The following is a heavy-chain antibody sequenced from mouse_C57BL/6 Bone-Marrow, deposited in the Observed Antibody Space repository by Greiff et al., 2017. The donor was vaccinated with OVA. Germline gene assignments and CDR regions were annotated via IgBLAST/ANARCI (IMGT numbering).Heavy chain of an antibody. CDR2: IRNKANGYTT. D-gene: IGHD1-1*01. CDR1: GFTFTDYY. J-gene: IGHJ2*02. Sequence: EVKLMEPGGGLVQPGGSLSLSCAASGFTFTDYYMSWVRQPPGKALEWLGFIRNKANGYTTEYSASVKGRFTISRDNSQSILYLQMNALRAKDSATDDYERYKAITTVVSDYWGQGTSLTVSS. CDR3: ERYKAITTVVSDY. V-gene: IGHV7-3*01.